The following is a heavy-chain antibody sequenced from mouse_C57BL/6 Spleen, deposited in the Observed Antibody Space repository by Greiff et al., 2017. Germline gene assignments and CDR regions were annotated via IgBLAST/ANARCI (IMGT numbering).Heavy chain of an antibody. CDR3: ARSDYYGSRMEPCAY. D-gene: IGHD1-1*01. J-gene: IGHJ3*01. CDR2: IYPGAGYT. CDR1: GYAFSSSW. V-gene: IGHV1-82*01. Sequence: QVQLQQSGPELVKPGASVKISCKASGYAFSSSWMNWVKQRPGQGLAWIGLIYPGAGYTNYNGKFKGKATLTADKSSSTAYMQPSSRAAEDSAVYLCARSDYYGSRMEPCAYWGKGTLVTVSA.